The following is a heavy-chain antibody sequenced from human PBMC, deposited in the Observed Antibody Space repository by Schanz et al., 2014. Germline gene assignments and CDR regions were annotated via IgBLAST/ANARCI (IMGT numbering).Heavy chain of an antibody. CDR1: GYTFTSYY. D-gene: IGHD3-10*01. CDR3: ARVHIATYHYNSPGAFDI. Sequence: QVQLVQSGAEVKKPGVSVKVSCKASGYTFTSYYMHWVRQAPGQGPELMGWINAHTGNTQYAQKFQGRVNMTRDTVTTTVHLELTRLRTDDTAIYYCARVHIATYHYNSPGAFDIWGQGTIVTVSS. V-gene: IGHV1-2*02. J-gene: IGHJ3*02. CDR2: INAHTGNT.